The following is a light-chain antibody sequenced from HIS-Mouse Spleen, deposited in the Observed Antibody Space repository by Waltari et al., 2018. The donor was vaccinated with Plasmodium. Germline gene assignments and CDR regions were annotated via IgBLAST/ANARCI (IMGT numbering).Light chain of an antibody. Sequence: QSALTQPPSASGSPGQSVTISCTGTSSDLGGYNYVSWYQQHPGKAPKLMIYEVSKRPSGVPDRFPGSKSGNTASLTVSGLQAEDEADYYCSSYAGSNNLVFGGGTKLTVL. V-gene: IGLV2-8*01. CDR3: SSYAGSNNLV. CDR1: SSDLGGYNY. J-gene: IGLJ2*01. CDR2: EVS.